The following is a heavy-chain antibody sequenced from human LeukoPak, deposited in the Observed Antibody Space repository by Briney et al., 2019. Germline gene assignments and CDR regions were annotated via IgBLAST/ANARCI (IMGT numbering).Heavy chain of an antibody. CDR2: ISGRGGST. J-gene: IGHJ4*02. CDR1: GFTFSSSA. CDR3: ATSARIAAAGTLDY. V-gene: IGHV3-23*01. D-gene: IGHD6-13*01. Sequence: GGSLRLSCAASGFTFSSSAMSWVRQAPGKGLEWVSAISGRGGSTYYADSVKGRFTISRDNSKNTLYLQMNSLRAEDTAVYYCATSARIAAAGTLDYWGQGTLVTVSS.